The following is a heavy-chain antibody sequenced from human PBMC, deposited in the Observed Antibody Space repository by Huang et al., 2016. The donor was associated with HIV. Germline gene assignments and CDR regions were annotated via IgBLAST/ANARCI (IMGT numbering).Heavy chain of an antibody. V-gene: IGHV1-18*01. D-gene: IGHD3-22*01. CDR2: SSGLNCNA. J-gene: IGHJ4*02. Sequence: QVQLVQSGGEVKKPGASVKVSCQASGYTFTSYGISWVRQAPGQGPQWMGWSSGLNCNAKDAQEFQGRVTLNSDPSTSTSYMELRRLTSEDTAGYYCARGGPYYYDSGGYPYDDYWGQGALVTVSS. CDR3: ARGGPYYYDSGGYPYDDY. CDR1: GYTFTSYG.